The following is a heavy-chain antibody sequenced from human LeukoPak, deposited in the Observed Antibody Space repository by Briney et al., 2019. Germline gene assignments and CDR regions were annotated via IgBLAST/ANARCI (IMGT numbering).Heavy chain of an antibody. CDR1: GYSISSGYY. CDR3: ARVSGPPGPYMDV. V-gene: IGHV4-38-2*01. D-gene: IGHD3-3*01. Sequence: SETLSLTCAVSGYSISSGYYWGWIRQPPGKGLEWIGSIYHSGSTYYNPSLKSRVTISVDTSKNQFSLKLSSVTAADTAVYYCARVSGPPGPYMDVWGKGTTVTVSS. J-gene: IGHJ6*03. CDR2: IYHSGST.